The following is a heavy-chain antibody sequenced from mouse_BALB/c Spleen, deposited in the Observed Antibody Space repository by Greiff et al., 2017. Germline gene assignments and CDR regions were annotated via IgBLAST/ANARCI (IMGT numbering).Heavy chain of an antibody. J-gene: IGHJ1*01. CDR3: ARSGNYKDV. D-gene: IGHD1-1*01. Sequence: QVQLKESGAELVRPGTSVKVSCKASGYAFTNYLIEWVKQRPGQGLEWIGVINPGSGGTNYNEKFKGKATLTADKSSSTAYMQLSSLTSDDSAVYFCARSGNYKDVWGAGTTVTVSS. CDR2: INPGSGGT. CDR1: GYAFTNYL. V-gene: IGHV1-54*01.